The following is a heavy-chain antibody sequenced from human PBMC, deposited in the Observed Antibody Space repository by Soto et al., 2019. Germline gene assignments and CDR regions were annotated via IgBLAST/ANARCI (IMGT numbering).Heavy chain of an antibody. CDR3: ASASSTSWLYYFDY. D-gene: IGHD2-2*01. CDR1: GVSFSGYA. CDR2: IMPLFGKP. V-gene: IGHV1-69*13. J-gene: IGHJ4*02. Sequence: GASVKVSCKASGVSFSGYAFSWVRQAPGQGLEWMGGIMPLFGKPDYAQKFQGRVTITAGESTSTTYMELSSLRSEDTALYFCASASSTSWLYYFDYWGQGTRVTVSS.